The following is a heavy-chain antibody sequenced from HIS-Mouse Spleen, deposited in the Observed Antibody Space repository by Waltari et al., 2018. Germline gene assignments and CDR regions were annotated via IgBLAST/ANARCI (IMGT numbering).Heavy chain of an antibody. Sequence: QLQLQESGPGLVKPSETLSLPCTVSCGPISRSSYYWGWIRQPPGKGLEWIGSIYYGGSTYYNPSLKSRVTISVDTSKNQFSLKLSSVTAADTAVYYCAREIPYSSSWYDWYFDLWGRGTLVTVSS. CDR3: AREIPYSSSWYDWYFDL. J-gene: IGHJ2*01. CDR2: IYYGGST. D-gene: IGHD6-13*01. V-gene: IGHV4-39*07. CDR1: CGPISRSSYY.